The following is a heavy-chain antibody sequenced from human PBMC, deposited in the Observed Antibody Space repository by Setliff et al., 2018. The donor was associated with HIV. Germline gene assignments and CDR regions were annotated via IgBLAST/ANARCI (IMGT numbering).Heavy chain of an antibody. Sequence: SLRLSCEGSGFSFSEYAFHWVREVPGKGLEWVSGINWNGGVMGYVDSTRGRFTISRDNVRKSLYLQMDSLTLDDTAVYYCVKDGTVAGRNYYYMDVWGKGTTVTVSS. CDR1: GFSFSEYA. CDR3: VKDGTVAGRNYYYMDV. V-gene: IGHV3-9*01. D-gene: IGHD6-19*01. J-gene: IGHJ6*03. CDR2: INWNGGVM.